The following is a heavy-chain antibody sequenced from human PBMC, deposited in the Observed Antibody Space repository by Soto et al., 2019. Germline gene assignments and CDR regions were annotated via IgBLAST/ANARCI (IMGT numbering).Heavy chain of an antibody. CDR1: GFTFTSSA. CDR2: IVVGSGNT. V-gene: IGHV1-58*01. D-gene: IGHD3-10*01. CDR3: AAEVGYYYGSGSHNFDY. Sequence: SVKVSCKASGFTFTSSAVQWVRQARGQRLEWIGWIVVGSGNTNYAQKFQERVTITRDMSTSTAYMELSSLRSEDTAVYYCAAEVGYYYGSGSHNFDYWGQGTLVTVSS. J-gene: IGHJ4*02.